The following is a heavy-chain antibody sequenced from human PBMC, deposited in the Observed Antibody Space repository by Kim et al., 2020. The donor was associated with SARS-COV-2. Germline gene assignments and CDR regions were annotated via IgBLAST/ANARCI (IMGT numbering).Heavy chain of an antibody. D-gene: IGHD6-13*01. V-gene: IGHV1-46*01. CDR2: INPSGGST. CDR1: GYTFTTYY. Sequence: ASVKVSCKASGYTFTTYYMHWVRQAPGQGLEWMGIINPSGGSTSYAQKFQGRVTMTRDTSTSTVYMELSSLRSEDTAVYFCARDPTIAAADTFEYYYYGMDVWGQGTTVTVSS. J-gene: IGHJ6*02. CDR3: ARDPTIAAADTFEYYYYGMDV.